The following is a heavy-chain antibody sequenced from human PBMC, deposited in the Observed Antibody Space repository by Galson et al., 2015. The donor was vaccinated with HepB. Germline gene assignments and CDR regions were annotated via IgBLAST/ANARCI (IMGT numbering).Heavy chain of an antibody. CDR3: AKDKGPWFGEFPLT. CDR1: GFTFSSYA. CDR2: ISSGSNT. V-gene: IGHV3-23*01. D-gene: IGHD3-10*01. J-gene: IGHJ4*02. Sequence: SLRLSCAASGFTFSSYAMSWVRQAPGKGLEWVSGISSGSNTYYADSVKGRFTISRDNSKNTLYLQMNSLRADDTAVYYCAKDKGPWFGEFPLTGGQGTLVTVSS.